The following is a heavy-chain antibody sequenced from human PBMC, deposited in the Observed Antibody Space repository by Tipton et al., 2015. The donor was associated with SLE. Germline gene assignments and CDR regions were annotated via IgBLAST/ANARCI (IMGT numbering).Heavy chain of an antibody. J-gene: IGHJ4*01. D-gene: IGHD2-2*01. V-gene: IGHV4-34*01. Sequence: TLSLTCAVYGGSFSDHFWTWIRQPPGKGLEWIGDIKHNEGAYYNSSLKSRVTISLDTSKNQFSLKLTSVTAADTAVYYCARGSQLLSQCDYWGPVPLVTVSS. CDR2: IKHNEGA. CDR3: ARGSQLLSQCDY. CDR1: GGSFSDHF.